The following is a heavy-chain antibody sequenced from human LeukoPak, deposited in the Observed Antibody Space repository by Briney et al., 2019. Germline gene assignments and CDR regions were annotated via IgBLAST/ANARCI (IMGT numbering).Heavy chain of an antibody. D-gene: IGHD2-2*01. V-gene: IGHV4-39*07. CDR2: IYSSGST. Sequence: PSETLSLTCAVSGASVSGSNYYWGWIRQPPGKGLEWIGNIYSSGSTYYNASLQSRVTISVDTSKNQFSLKLSSVTAADTAVYYCAREGDIVVVPAAQGAFDIWGQGTMVTVSS. J-gene: IGHJ3*02. CDR1: GASVSGSNYY. CDR3: AREGDIVVVPAAQGAFDI.